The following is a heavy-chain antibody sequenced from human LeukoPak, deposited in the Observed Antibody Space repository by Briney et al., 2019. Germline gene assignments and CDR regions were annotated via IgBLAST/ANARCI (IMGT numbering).Heavy chain of an antibody. CDR2: IYSGGST. V-gene: IGHV3-66*01. CDR3: ARMGWQLGGLGFDP. J-gene: IGHJ5*02. D-gene: IGHD6-6*01. CDR1: GFTVSSNY. Sequence: GGSLRLSCAASGFTVSSNYMSWVRQAPGQGLEWVSVIYSGGSTYYADSVKGRFTISRDNSKNTLYLKMNSLRAEDTAVYYCARMGWQLGGLGFDPWGQGTLVTVSS.